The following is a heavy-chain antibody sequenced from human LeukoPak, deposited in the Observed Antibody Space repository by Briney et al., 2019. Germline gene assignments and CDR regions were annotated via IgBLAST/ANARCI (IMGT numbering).Heavy chain of an antibody. D-gene: IGHD3-22*01. CDR3: ARAYYYDSSGYYYPIDY. V-gene: IGHV1-2*02. J-gene: IGHJ4*02. Sequence: ASVKVSCKASGYTFTGYYMHWVRQAPGQGLEWMGWINPNSGGTNYAQKFQGRVTMTRDTSISTAYMELSRLRSDDTAVYYCARAYYYDSSGYYYPIDYWGQGTLVTVFS. CDR1: GYTFTGYY. CDR2: INPNSGGT.